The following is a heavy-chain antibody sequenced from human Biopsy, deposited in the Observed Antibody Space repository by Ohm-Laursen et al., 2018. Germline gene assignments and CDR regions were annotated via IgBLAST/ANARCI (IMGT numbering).Heavy chain of an antibody. Sequence: SETLSLTCTVSGGSISSHYWSWIRQPPGKGLEWIGYIYNRGSTKYNSSLKSRATISVDTSKNQFSLTVRSVTAADTAMYYCARGQDSSYLAYGMDVWGQGTTVTVSS. CDR3: ARGQDSSYLAYGMDV. CDR1: GGSISSHY. V-gene: IGHV4-59*11. J-gene: IGHJ6*02. CDR2: IYNRGST. D-gene: IGHD6-19*01.